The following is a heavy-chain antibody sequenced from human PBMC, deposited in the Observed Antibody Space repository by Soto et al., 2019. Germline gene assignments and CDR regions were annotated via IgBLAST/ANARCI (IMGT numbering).Heavy chain of an antibody. CDR2: ISAYNGKT. V-gene: IGHV1-18*01. D-gene: IGHD3-3*01. J-gene: IGHJ4*02. CDR3: GRRDDLWNGYIDY. CDR1: GYTFTSYG. Sequence: QVQLVQSGAEVKKPGASVKVSCKASGYTFTSYGISWVRQAPGQGLEWMGWISAYNGKTNYAQKLQGRVTMTTDTSTSPAYMELRGLRSDDTAVYYCGRRDDLWNGYIDYWGQGTLVTVSS.